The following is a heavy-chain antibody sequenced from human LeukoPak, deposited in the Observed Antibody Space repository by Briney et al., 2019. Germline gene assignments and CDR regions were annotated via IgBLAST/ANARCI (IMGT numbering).Heavy chain of an antibody. CDR3: ARGVSD. CDR2: ISGNGINT. Sequence: PGGSLRLSCATSGFTFNIYAMNWVRQAPGKGLEWVSIISGNGINTYHADSVKGRFTISRDDSKNTLYLQMNSLRADDTAIYYCARGVSDWGQGTLVTVAS. D-gene: IGHD3-16*01. CDR1: GFTFNIYA. V-gene: IGHV3-23*01. J-gene: IGHJ4*02.